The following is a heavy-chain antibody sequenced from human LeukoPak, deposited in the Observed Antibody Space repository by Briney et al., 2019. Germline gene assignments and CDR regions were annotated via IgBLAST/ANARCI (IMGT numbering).Heavy chain of an antibody. D-gene: IGHD3-22*01. J-gene: IGHJ4*02. CDR1: GYTFSNYG. Sequence: ASVKVSCKASGYTFSNYGITWVRQAPGQGLEWMGWINIYNGKTEYAQNFRGRVTMTTDTSTSTAFMELRSLRSDDTAVYYCARDRDSSGPYYFDYWGQGTLVTVSS. CDR3: ARDRDSSGPYYFDY. CDR2: INIYNGKT. V-gene: IGHV1-18*01.